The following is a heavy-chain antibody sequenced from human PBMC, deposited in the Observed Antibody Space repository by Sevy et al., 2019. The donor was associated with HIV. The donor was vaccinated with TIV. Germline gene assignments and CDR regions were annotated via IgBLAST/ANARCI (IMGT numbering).Heavy chain of an antibody. V-gene: IGHV3-30*04. CDR2: ISYDGSVK. J-gene: IGHJ4*02. CDR1: GFTFSGYA. CDR3: LEEGRNYEDIWVTYHSGF. D-gene: IGHD3-16*02. Sequence: GGSLRLSCAASGFTFSGYAMHWVRQAPGKGLEWLAVISYDGSVKYYTDSVKGRFTISRDKTKNTTFLQLDSMGPGDTAVYYCLEEGRNYEDIWVTYHSGFRGQGTLVTVSS.